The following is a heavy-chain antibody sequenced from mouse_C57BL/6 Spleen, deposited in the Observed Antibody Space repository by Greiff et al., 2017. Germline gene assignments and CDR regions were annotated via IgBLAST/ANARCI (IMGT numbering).Heavy chain of an antibody. D-gene: IGHD1-1*01. Sequence: VQLQQPGAELVKPGASVKLSCKASGYTFTSYWMHWVKQRPGPGLEWIGMIHPNSGSTNYNEKFKSKATLTVDKSSSTAYMQLSSLTSEDSAVYYCARLRGSTYWYFDVWGTGTTVTVSS. CDR2: IHPNSGST. CDR3: ARLRGSTYWYFDV. V-gene: IGHV1-64*01. J-gene: IGHJ1*03. CDR1: GYTFTSYW.